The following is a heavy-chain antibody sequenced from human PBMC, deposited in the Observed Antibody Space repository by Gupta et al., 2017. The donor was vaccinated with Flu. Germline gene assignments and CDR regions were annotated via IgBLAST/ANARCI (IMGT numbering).Heavy chain of an antibody. CDR1: S. J-gene: IGHJ4*02. D-gene: IGHD2-21*02. Sequence: SMNWVRQAPGKGLEWVSSISSSSSYIYYADSVKGRFTISRDNAKNSLYLQMNSLRAEDTAVYYCARVRVTAIRPWKYFDYWGQGTLVTVSS. CDR2: ISSSSSYI. CDR3: ARVRVTAIRPWKYFDY. V-gene: IGHV3-21*01.